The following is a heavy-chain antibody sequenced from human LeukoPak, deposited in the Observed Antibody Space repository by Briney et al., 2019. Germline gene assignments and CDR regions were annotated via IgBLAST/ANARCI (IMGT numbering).Heavy chain of an antibody. CDR3: ARTAAGTIPLDY. J-gene: IGHJ4*02. CDR1: GYTFTGHY. Sequence: GASVKVSCKASGYTFTGHYMHWVRQAPGQGLEWMGGIIPIFGTANYAQKFQGRVTITADKSTSTAYMELSSLRSEDTAVYYCARTAAGTIPLDYWGQGTLVTVSS. D-gene: IGHD6-13*01. V-gene: IGHV1-69*06. CDR2: IIPIFGTA.